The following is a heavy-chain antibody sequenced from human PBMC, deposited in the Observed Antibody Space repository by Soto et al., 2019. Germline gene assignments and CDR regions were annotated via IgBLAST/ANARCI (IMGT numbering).Heavy chain of an antibody. J-gene: IGHJ6*02. V-gene: IGHV3-11*01. D-gene: IGHD1-26*01. CDR1: GFTFSDYY. CDR3: ARETNGFMGAIAPAGYYYYGMDV. Sequence: QVQLVESGGGLVKPGGSLRLSCAASGFTFSDYYMSWIRQAPGKGLEWVSYISSSGSTIYYADSVKGRFTISRDNAKNSLYLQMNSLRAEDTAVYYCARETNGFMGAIAPAGYYYYGMDVWGPGTTVTVSS. CDR2: ISSSGSTI.